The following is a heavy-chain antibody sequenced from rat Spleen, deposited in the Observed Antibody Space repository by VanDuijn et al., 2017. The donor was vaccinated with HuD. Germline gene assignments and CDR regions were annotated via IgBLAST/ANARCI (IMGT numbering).Heavy chain of an antibody. CDR1: GFTFSNYY. D-gene: IGHD1-4*01. CDR3: ARETTGGYFDY. Sequence: EVHLVESGGGLVQPGRSLKLSCAASGFTFSNYYMAWVRQAPTKGLEWVATISYGDSSGHSITYYRDSVKGRFTISRDNAKSTMILQMSKLGSEDTAIYYCARETTGGYFDYWGQGVMVTVSS. CDR2: ISYGDSSGHSIT. J-gene: IGHJ2*01. V-gene: IGHV5-29*01.